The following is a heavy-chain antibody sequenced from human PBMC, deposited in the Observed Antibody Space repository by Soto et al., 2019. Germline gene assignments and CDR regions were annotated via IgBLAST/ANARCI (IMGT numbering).Heavy chain of an antibody. CDR1: GDSVSSNSAA. V-gene: IGHV6-1*01. CDR2: TCYRSKWYN. J-gene: IGHJ6*02. D-gene: IGHD6-19*01. Sequence: PSQTLSLTCAISGDSVSSNSAAWNWIRQSPSRGLEWLGRTCYRSKWYNDYAVSVKSRITINPDTSKNQFSLQLNSVTPEDTAVYYCARDGTAEGIAVAGWGMDVWGQGTQVTVSS. CDR3: ARDGTAEGIAVAGWGMDV.